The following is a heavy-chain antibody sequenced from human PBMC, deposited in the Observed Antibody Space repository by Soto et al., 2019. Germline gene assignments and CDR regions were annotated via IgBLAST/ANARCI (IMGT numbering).Heavy chain of an antibody. V-gene: IGHV3-33*01. D-gene: IGHD2-15*01. CDR3: ARDCSGGSCLDY. CDR1: GFTFSSNG. CDR2: IWYDGSNQ. J-gene: IGHJ4*02. Sequence: QVQLVESGGGVVQPGRSLRVSCAVSGFTFSSNGMHWVRQAPGKGLEWVAIIWYDGSNQHYADSVKGRFTISRDNSKNTLCLQMHSLRDEDTAVYYCARDCSGGSCLDYWGQGTLVTVSS.